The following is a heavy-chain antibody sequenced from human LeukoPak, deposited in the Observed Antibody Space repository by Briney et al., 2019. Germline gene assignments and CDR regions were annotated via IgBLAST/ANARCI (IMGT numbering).Heavy chain of an antibody. CDR2: TYYRPRWYN. Sequence: SQTLSLTCAISGDSVSSNSAAWNWIRQSPSRGLEWLGRTYYRPRWYNDYAVSVKSRITVNPDTSKNQFSLHLNSVTPDDTAVYYCARSADGTLDYWGQGTLVTVSS. D-gene: IGHD6-13*01. CDR1: GDSVSSNSAA. V-gene: IGHV6-1*01. J-gene: IGHJ4*02. CDR3: ARSADGTLDY.